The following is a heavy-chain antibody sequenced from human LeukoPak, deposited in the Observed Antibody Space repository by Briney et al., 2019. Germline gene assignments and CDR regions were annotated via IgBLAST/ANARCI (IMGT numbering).Heavy chain of an antibody. J-gene: IGHJ4*02. CDR2: IYYSGST. V-gene: IGHV4-59*08. D-gene: IGHD1-26*01. CDR1: GGSISSYY. CDR3: ARLASGSYGPLTPFDF. Sequence: SETLSLTCTVSGGSISSYYWSWIRQPPGKGLEWIGDIYYSGSTNYNPSLKSRVTISVDTSKNQFSLRLSSVTAADTAVYYSARLASGSYGPLTPFDFWGQGTLVTVSS.